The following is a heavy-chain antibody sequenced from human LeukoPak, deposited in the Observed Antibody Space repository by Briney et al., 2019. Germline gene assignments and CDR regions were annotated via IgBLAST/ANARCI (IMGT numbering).Heavy chain of an antibody. J-gene: IGHJ4*02. CDR3: ARGGNTGDY. CDR1: GGSFSGYY. Sequence: SETLSLTCAVYGGSFSGYYWSWIRQPPGKGLEWIGEINHSGSTNYNPSLKSRVTISVDTSKNQFSLKLSSVTAADTAVYYCARGGNTGDYWGQGTLVTVSS. CDR2: INHSGST. V-gene: IGHV4-34*01. D-gene: IGHD4-23*01.